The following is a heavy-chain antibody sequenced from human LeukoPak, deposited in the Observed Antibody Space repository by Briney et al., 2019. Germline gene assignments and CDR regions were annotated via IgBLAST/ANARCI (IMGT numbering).Heavy chain of an antibody. CDR2: INHSGST. Sequence: KPSETLSLTCAVYGGSFSGYYWSWIRQPPGKGLEWIGEINHSGSTNYNPSLKSRVTISVDTSKNQFSLQLNSVTPEDTAVYYCAREEVGLLIHLGELSSKYYFDYWGQGTLVTVPS. D-gene: IGHD3-16*02. CDR1: GGSFSGYY. V-gene: IGHV4-34*01. CDR3: AREEVGLLIHLGELSSKYYFDY. J-gene: IGHJ4*02.